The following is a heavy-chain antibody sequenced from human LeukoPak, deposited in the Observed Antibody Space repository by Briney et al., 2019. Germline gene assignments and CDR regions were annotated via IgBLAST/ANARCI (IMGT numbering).Heavy chain of an antibody. CDR1: GGSFSGYY. CDR2: INHSGST. CDR3: ARGFGYYDSSGFDY. V-gene: IGHV4-34*01. D-gene: IGHD3-22*01. Sequence: PSETLSLTCAVYGGSFSGYYWSWIRQPPGKGLEWIGEINHSGSTNYNPSLKSRVTISVDTSKNQFSLKLSSVTAADTAVYYCARGFGYYDSSGFDYWGQGTLVTVSS. J-gene: IGHJ4*02.